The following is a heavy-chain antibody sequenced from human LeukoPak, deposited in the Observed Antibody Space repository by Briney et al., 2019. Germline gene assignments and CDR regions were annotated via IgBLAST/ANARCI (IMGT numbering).Heavy chain of an antibody. V-gene: IGHV3-21*01. Sequence: GGSLRLSCAASGFTFSSYSMNWVRQAPGKGLGWVSSISSSSSYIYYADSVKGRFTISRDNAKNSLYLQMNSLRAEDTAVYYCARDLGYCSGGSCYIPAAFDIWGQGTMVTVSS. CDR1: GFTFSSYS. D-gene: IGHD2-15*01. J-gene: IGHJ3*02. CDR2: ISSSSSYI. CDR3: ARDLGYCSGGSCYIPAAFDI.